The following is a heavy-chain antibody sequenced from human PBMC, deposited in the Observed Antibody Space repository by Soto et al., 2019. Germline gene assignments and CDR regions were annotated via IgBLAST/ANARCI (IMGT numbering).Heavy chain of an antibody. V-gene: IGHV1-18*04. CDR1: GYTFTSYG. D-gene: IGHD3-22*01. Sequence: ASVKVSCKASGYTFTSYGISWVRQAPGQGLEWMGWISAYNGNTNYAQKLQGRVTMTTYKSTSTAYMELRSLRSDDTAVYSCARDHICYYDSSGYPDYWGQGTLVTVSS. J-gene: IGHJ4*02. CDR3: ARDHICYYDSSGYPDY. CDR2: ISAYNGNT.